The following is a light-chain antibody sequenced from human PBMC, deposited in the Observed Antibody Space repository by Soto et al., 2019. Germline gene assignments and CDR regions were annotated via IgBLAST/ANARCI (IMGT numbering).Light chain of an antibody. Sequence: EIVLTQSPATLSLSPGERATLSCRASQSVSSYLAWYQHKLGQAPRLLIYDASNRATGIPARFSGSGSGTDFTLTISSLEPEDFAVYYCQQRSNWSGFTFGPGTKVDIK. V-gene: IGKV3-11*01. CDR1: QSVSSY. CDR3: QQRSNWSGFT. CDR2: DAS. J-gene: IGKJ3*01.